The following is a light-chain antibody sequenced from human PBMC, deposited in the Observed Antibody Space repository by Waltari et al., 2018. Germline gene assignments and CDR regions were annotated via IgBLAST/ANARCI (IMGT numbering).Light chain of an antibody. CDR2: STT. J-gene: IGLJ2*01. Sequence: QTVVTPEPSLPVSPGGTVPLTCASTTGAVTSGYYANWFQQKPGQAPRSLIYSTTNKPSWTPARFSGSLLGDKAALTLSGVQPEDEAEYYCLLYYAGARVFGGGTKLTVL. V-gene: IGLV7-43*01. CDR1: TGAVTSGYY. CDR3: LLYYAGARV.